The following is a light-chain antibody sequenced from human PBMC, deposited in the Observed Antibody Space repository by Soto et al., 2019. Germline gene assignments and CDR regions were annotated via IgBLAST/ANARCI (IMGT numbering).Light chain of an antibody. Sequence: QSVLTQPASVSASPGQSITISCTGTSSDVGTYDDVSWYRQHPGKAPRLLIYEVTNRPSGVSNRFSGSKSGDTASLTISGLQAEDEGDYYCTSYTRSPHFVFGTGTKVTVL. CDR1: SSDVGTYDD. CDR3: TSYTRSPHFV. CDR2: EVT. J-gene: IGLJ1*01. V-gene: IGLV2-14*01.